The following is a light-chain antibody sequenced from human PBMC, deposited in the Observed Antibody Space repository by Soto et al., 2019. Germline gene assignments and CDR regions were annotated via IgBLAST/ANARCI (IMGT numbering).Light chain of an antibody. Sequence: EVVMRQSPATLSVSPGEGATLSCRASQGIGDTLAWYQHKPGQTPRLLIYSASRRATGIPDRFDASGSATDFTLTISRLEPEDFAVYYCHQYGSSPLTFGGGTKVEI. CDR1: QGIGDT. CDR3: HQYGSSPLT. CDR2: SAS. J-gene: IGKJ4*01. V-gene: IGKV3-20*01.